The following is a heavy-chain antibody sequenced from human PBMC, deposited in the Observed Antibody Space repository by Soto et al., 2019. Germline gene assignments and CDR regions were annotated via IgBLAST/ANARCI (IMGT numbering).Heavy chain of an antibody. V-gene: IGHV5-10-1*01. CDR2: IDPSDSYT. Sequence: GESLKISCNGSGYSFTIYWIRWVRQMPGKGLERMGRIDPSDSYTNYSPSFQGHVTISADKSISTAYLQWSSLKASDTAMYYCASGSIAARRGYYYYYYGMDVWGQGTTVTVSS. J-gene: IGHJ6*02. CDR1: GYSFTIYW. CDR3: ASGSIAARRGYYYYYYGMDV. D-gene: IGHD6-6*01.